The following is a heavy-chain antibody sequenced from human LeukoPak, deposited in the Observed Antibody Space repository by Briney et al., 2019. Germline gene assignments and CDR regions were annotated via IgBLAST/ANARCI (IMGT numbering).Heavy chain of an antibody. Sequence: ASVKVSCKASGYTFTGYYMHWVRQAPGQGLEWMGWINPNSGGTNYAQKFQGRVTMTRDTSISTAYMELSRLRSDDTAVYYCARGSPDYYGSSGYYGIHYWGQGTLVTVSS. J-gene: IGHJ4*02. CDR3: ARGSPDYYGSSGYYGIHY. V-gene: IGHV1-2*02. CDR2: INPNSGGT. CDR1: GYTFTGYY. D-gene: IGHD3-22*01.